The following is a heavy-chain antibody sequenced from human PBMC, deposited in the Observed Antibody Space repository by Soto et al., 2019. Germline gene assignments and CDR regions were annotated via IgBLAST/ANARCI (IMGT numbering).Heavy chain of an antibody. Sequence: PSETLSLTCTVSGGSISSYYWSWIRQPPGKGLEWIGYIYYSGSTNYNPSLKSRVTISVDTSKNQFSLKLSSVTAADTAVYYCARGLYYDFWSGYYTGTPYNWLDPWGQGTLVTVSS. CDR2: IYYSGST. V-gene: IGHV4-59*01. D-gene: IGHD3-3*01. CDR3: ARGLYYDFWSGYYTGTPYNWLDP. J-gene: IGHJ5*02. CDR1: GGSISSYY.